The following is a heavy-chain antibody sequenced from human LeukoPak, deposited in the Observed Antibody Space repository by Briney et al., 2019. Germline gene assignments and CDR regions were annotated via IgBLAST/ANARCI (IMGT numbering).Heavy chain of an antibody. CDR3: ASPGAYY. Sequence: PGGSLRLSCAAPGFTFSNYAMHWVRQAPGKGLEYVSAISSNGGSTYYANSVKGRFTISRDNSKNTLYLQMGSLRAEDMAVYYCASPGAYYWGQGTLVTVSS. J-gene: IGHJ4*02. CDR2: ISSNGGST. V-gene: IGHV3-64*01. CDR1: GFTFSNYA.